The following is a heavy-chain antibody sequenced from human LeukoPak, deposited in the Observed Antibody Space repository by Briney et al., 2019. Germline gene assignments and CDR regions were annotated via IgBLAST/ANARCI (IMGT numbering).Heavy chain of an antibody. CDR3: VSSSVSAFDI. J-gene: IGHJ3*02. V-gene: IGHV4-59*08. CDR1: GGSISSYY. CDR2: IYYSGST. Sequence: PSETLSLTCTVSGGSISSYYWSWIRQPPGQGLEWIGYIYYSGSTNYNPSLKSRVTISVDTSKNQFSLKLSSVTAADTAVYYCVSSSVSAFDIWGQGTMVTVSS. D-gene: IGHD6-6*01.